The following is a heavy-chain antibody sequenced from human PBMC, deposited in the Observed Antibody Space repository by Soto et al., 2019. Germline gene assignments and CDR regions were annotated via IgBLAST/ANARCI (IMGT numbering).Heavy chain of an antibody. CDR3: ARGYDFWSGYYYPYGMDV. V-gene: IGHV3-30-3*01. J-gene: IGHJ6*02. CDR1: GFTFSNYA. CDR2: ISYDGSNK. Sequence: GGSLRLSCAASGFTFSNYAMHWVRQAPGKGLEWVAVISYDGSNKNYADSVKGRFTISRDNSKNTLYLQMNSLRAEDTAVYCCARGYDFWSGYYYPYGMDVWGQGTTVTVSS. D-gene: IGHD3-3*01.